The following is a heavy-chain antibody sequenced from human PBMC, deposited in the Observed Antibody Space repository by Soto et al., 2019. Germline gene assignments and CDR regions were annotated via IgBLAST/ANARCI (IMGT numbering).Heavy chain of an antibody. CDR3: ARGLRRVGAGNRLGLPDD. Sequence: PSETLSLTCTVSGDSISSNNWWNWVRQPPGKGLEWIGEIYHSGSTNYNPSLSSRVIISVDTSNNQFSLRLSSVTAADTAIYYCARGLRRVGAGNRLGLPDDWGQGTLVNLSS. D-gene: IGHD6-19*01. V-gene: IGHV4-4*02. J-gene: IGHJ4*02. CDR1: GDSISSNNW. CDR2: IYHSGST.